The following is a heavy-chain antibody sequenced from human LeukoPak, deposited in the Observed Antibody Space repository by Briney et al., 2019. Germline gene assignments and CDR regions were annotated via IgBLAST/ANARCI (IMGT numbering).Heavy chain of an antibody. CDR2: ISAYNGNT. CDR3: ARDGFYYYGSGSYWLYYYYYMDV. J-gene: IGHJ6*03. CDR1: GGTFSSYA. D-gene: IGHD3-10*01. Sequence: GASVKVSCKASGGTFSSYAISWVRQAPGQGLEWMGWISAYNGNTNYAQKLQGRVTMTTDTSTSTAYMELRSLRSDDTAVYYCARDGFYYYGSGSYWLYYYYYMDVWGKGTTVTISS. V-gene: IGHV1-18*01.